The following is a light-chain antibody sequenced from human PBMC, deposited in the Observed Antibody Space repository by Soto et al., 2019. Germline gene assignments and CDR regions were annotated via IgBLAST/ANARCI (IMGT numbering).Light chain of an antibody. CDR3: PSYGRGLSGWV. CDR2: GNS. J-gene: IGLJ3*02. CDR1: SSNIGAGYD. Sequence: QSVLTQPPSVSGAPGQRVTISCTGSSSNIGAGYDVHWYQQLPGTAPKLLIYGNSNRPSGVPDRFSGAKSGTSASLAITGVRAADEADYHCPSYGRGLSGWVFGGGTKLPVL. V-gene: IGLV1-40*01.